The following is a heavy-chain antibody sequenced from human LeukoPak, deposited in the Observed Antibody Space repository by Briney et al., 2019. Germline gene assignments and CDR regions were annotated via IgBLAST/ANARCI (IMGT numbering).Heavy chain of an antibody. CDR3: AKDARITSQNIAKTYYFDY. CDR1: GFTFTSYA. D-gene: IGHD1-14*01. Sequence: GGSLRLSCAVSGFTFTSYAISWVRQAPGKGLEWVSTISGSANRTYYADSVKGRFTISRDNSKNTLYLQMNSLRAEDTAVYYCAKDARITSQNIAKTYYFDYWGQGTLVTVSS. J-gene: IGHJ4*02. V-gene: IGHV3-23*01. CDR2: ISGSANRT.